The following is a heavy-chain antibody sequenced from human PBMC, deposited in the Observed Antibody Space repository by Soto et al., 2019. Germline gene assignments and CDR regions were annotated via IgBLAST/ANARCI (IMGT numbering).Heavy chain of an antibody. CDR3: ARGPYGSSNWFDP. Sequence: PSETLSLTCTVSGASIRGHYWSWIRQPPGKGLEWIGYIYFSGSTIYNPSLRSRVTMSVDTSKNHFSLKLSSVTAADTAVYYCARGPYGSSNWFDPWGQGTLVTVSS. CDR1: GASIRGHY. D-gene: IGHD6-13*01. CDR2: IYFSGST. J-gene: IGHJ5*02. V-gene: IGHV4-59*11.